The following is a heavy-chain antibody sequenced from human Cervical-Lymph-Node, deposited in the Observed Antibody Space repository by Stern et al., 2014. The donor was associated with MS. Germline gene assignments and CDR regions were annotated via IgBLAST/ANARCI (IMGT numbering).Heavy chain of an antibody. CDR1: EYTLSSFF. CDR2: INPSGGFT. V-gene: IGHV1-46*03. CDR3: ASARNTAFDI. Sequence: DQLVESGAEVKKPGASVQVSCKASEYTLSSFFMHWIRQAPGQGLEWMGVINPSGGFTTYAQRFQGRFTMTRDTSTSTVFMKLSSLTSEDTAVYYCASARNTAFDIWGQGTSVIVSS. J-gene: IGHJ3*02.